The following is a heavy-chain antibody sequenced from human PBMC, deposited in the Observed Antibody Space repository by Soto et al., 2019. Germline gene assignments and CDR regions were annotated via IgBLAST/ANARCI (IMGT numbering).Heavy chain of an antibody. J-gene: IGHJ6*02. CDR2: ISYDGSNK. CDR3: ARDLPPYGVIYYYYGMEV. D-gene: IGHD4-17*01. CDR1: GFTFSSYA. Sequence: GGSLRLSCAASGFTFSSYAMHWVRQAPGKGLEWVAVISYDGSNKYYADSVKGRFTISRDNSKNTLYLQMNSLRAEDTAVYYCARDLPPYGVIYYYYGMEVWGQGTTVTVSS. V-gene: IGHV3-30-3*01.